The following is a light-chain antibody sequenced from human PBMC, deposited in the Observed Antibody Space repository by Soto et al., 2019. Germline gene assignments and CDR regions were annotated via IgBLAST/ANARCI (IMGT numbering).Light chain of an antibody. CDR2: EVT. CDR3: CSYAGSATWV. J-gene: IGLJ3*02. Sequence: QSVLTQPASVSGSPGQSITISCTGTNSDVGNYNLVSWYQQHPGKAPKLMMYEVTKRPSGVSNRFSGSKSGNTASLTISGLQAEDEADYYCCSYAGSATWVFGVGTKLTVL. V-gene: IGLV2-23*02. CDR1: NSDVGNYNL.